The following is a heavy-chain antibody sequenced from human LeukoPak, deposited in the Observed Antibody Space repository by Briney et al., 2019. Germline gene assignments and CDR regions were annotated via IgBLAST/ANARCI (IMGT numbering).Heavy chain of an antibody. Sequence: GGSLRLSCAASGFTFSSYAMHWVRQAPGKGLEWVAVISYDGSNKYYADSVKGRFTISRDNSKNTLYLQMNSLRAEDTAVYYCARSGMIVVVTFDYWGQGTLVTVSS. J-gene: IGHJ4*02. CDR3: ARSGMIVVVTFDY. V-gene: IGHV3-30*04. D-gene: IGHD3-22*01. CDR1: GFTFSSYA. CDR2: ISYDGSNK.